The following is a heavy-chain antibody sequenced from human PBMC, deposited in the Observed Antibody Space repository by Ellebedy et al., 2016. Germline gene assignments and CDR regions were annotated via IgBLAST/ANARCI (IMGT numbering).Heavy chain of an antibody. CDR2: IDPSDSYT. Sequence: GGSLRLSCKGSGYSFTSYWISWVRQMPGKGLEWMGRIDPSDSYTNYSPSFQGHVTISADKSISTAYLQWSSLKASDTAMYYCARHGVGTAMVTGDLNNDAFDIWGQGTMVTVSS. CDR1: GYSFTSYW. J-gene: IGHJ3*02. D-gene: IGHD5-18*01. V-gene: IGHV5-10-1*01. CDR3: ARHGVGTAMVTGDLNNDAFDI.